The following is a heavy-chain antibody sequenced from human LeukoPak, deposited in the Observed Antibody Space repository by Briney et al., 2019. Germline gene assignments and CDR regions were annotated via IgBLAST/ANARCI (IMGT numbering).Heavy chain of an antibody. CDR2: IDFSGST. CDR1: GGSINNYY. V-gene: IGHV4-59*12. Sequence: SETLSLTCTVSGGSINNYYWNWIRQPPGKGLEWIGKIDFSGSTYYNPSLKSRVTISRDTSKNQFSLKLSSVTAADTAVYYCARGRNYWGQGTLVTVSS. D-gene: IGHD1-14*01. J-gene: IGHJ4*02. CDR3: ARGRNY.